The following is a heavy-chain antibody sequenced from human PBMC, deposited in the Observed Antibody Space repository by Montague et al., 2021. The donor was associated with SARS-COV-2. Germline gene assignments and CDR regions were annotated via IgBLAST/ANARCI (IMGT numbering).Heavy chain of an antibody. Sequence: TLSLTCTVSGGSISSGSYYWSWIQQPAGKGLEWIGRIYTSGITDYSFSLKSRVTISVDTSKNQFSLKLTSVTAADTAVYYCARAHSGSWAHLDNWGQGSLVTVSS. CDR1: GGSISSGSYY. J-gene: IGHJ4*02. CDR2: IYTSGIT. D-gene: IGHD5-12*01. V-gene: IGHV4-61*02. CDR3: ARAHSGSWAHLDN.